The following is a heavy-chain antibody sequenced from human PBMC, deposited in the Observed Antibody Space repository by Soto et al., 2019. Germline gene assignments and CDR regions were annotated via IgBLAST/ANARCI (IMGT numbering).Heavy chain of an antibody. CDR1: GYTFTSYG. J-gene: IGHJ5*02. D-gene: IGHD2-2*01. CDR3: ARVRYCSSTSCYGNWFDP. Sequence: GASVKVSCKASGYTFTSYGISWVRQAPGQGLEWMGWISAYNGNTNYAQKLQGRVTMTTDTSTSTAYMELRSLRSDGTAVYYCARVRYCSSTSCYGNWFDPWGQGTLVTVSS. V-gene: IGHV1-18*01. CDR2: ISAYNGNT.